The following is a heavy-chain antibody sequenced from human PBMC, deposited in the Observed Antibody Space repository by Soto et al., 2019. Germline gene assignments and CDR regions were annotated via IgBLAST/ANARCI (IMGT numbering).Heavy chain of an antibody. CDR1: GGSITSYY. CDR3: ARRYSGYGDY. CDR2: IYFSGSA. J-gene: IGHJ4*02. D-gene: IGHD5-12*01. Sequence: TETLSLTCTVSGGSITSYYWSWIRQPPGKGLEWIGYIYFSGSANYNPSLKSRVTISVDTSKNQFSLKLSSVTAGDTAVYYCARRYSGYGDYWGQGTLVTVSS. V-gene: IGHV4-59*08.